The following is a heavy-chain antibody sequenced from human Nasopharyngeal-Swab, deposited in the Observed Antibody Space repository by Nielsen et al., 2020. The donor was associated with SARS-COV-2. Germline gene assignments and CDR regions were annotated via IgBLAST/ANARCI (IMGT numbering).Heavy chain of an antibody. CDR2: IYYSGST. J-gene: IGHJ6*03. Sequence: IRQPPGRGLEGIGYIYYSGSTDYNPSLKSRVTISVDTYKNQFSLKLSSVTAADTAVYYCARNPTAQGYGYYYYYMDVWGKGTTVTVSS. D-gene: IGHD5-18*01. V-gene: IGHV4-30-4*01. CDR3: ARNPTAQGYGYYYYYMDV.